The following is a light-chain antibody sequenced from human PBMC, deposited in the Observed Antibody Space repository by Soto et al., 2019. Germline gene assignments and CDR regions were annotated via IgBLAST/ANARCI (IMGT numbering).Light chain of an antibody. CDR1: QSVSNSY. CDR3: HQYGSSPYT. Sequence: EIVLTQSPGTLSLSPGERATLSCRASQSVSNSYLAWYQQKPGQAPRLLIYGVSSRATGIPDRFSGSGSGTDFTLTISRLDPEDFAVYYCHQYGSSPYTFGQGTKLEI. CDR2: GVS. J-gene: IGKJ2*01. V-gene: IGKV3-20*01.